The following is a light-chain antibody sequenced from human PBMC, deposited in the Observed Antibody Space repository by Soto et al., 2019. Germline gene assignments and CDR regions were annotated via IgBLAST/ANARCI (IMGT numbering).Light chain of an antibody. CDR3: QQYTTFPLT. Sequence: DIHMTQSPSTLSASVGDSAAITCRASQTLTGWLAWYQQKPGKAPKLLISKGSNLESGVPSRFSGSGSGTDFTLTIRSLQPDDFATYFCQQYTTFPLTFGGGTKVEIK. J-gene: IGKJ4*01. V-gene: IGKV1-5*03. CDR1: QTLTGW. CDR2: KGS.